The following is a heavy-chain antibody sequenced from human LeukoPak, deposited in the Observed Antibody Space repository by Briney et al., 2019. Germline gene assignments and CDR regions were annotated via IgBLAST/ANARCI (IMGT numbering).Heavy chain of an antibody. CDR3: RAVAATNEVDY. Sequence: PGGSLRLSCAASGFTFSTYTMHWIRQAPGKGLEYVSVISGNGDITYYANSMKGRFTISRDNSKNTLYLQMGSLRPEDMAVYCCRAVAATNEVDYWGQGTLVTVSS. CDR2: ISGNGDIT. J-gene: IGHJ4*02. V-gene: IGHV3-64*01. D-gene: IGHD6-19*01. CDR1: GFTFSTYT.